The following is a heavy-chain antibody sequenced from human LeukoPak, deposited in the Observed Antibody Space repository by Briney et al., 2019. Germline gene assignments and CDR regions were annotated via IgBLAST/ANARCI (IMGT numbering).Heavy chain of an antibody. V-gene: IGHV3-30*02. CDR3: VRGYQGYCSGGSCWY. CDR1: GFTFSSYG. Sequence: GGSLRLSCAASGFTFSSYGMHWVRQAPGKGLEWVAFIRYDGSNTYYADSVKGRFTISRDNSKNTLYLQMNSLTTEDTAVYYCVRGYQGYCSGGSCWYWGQGTLVTVSS. D-gene: IGHD2-15*01. CDR2: IRYDGSNT. J-gene: IGHJ4*02.